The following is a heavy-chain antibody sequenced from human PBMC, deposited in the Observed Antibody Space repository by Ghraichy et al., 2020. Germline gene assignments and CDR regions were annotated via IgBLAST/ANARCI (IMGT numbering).Heavy chain of an antibody. Sequence: GGSLRLSCAASGFTFSTFYMSWVRQAPGKGLEWVANVKEDGSDKFYVASVKGRFTVSRDNAKNSLYLQMNSLRDEDTAVYYCARGSKVVRFYYYDGMDVWGQGTTVTVSS. CDR3: ARGSKVVRFYYYDGMDV. V-gene: IGHV3-7*01. J-gene: IGHJ6*02. CDR2: VKEDGSDK. CDR1: GFTFSTFY. D-gene: IGHD4-23*01.